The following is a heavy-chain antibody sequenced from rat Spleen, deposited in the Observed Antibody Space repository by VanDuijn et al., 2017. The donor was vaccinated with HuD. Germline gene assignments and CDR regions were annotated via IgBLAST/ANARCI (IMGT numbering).Heavy chain of an antibody. CDR1: GFTFSNYG. CDR2: ISYDGGNT. CDR3: ARHQRGMGMG. J-gene: IGHJ2*01. V-gene: IGHV5-25*01. D-gene: IGHD1-7*01. Sequence: EVQLVESGGGLVQPGRSMKLSCAASGFTFSNYGMAWVRQAPKKGLEWVAYISYDGGNTYYRDSVKGRFTISRDNAKSTLYLHMDSWRSEDTATYYCARHQRGMGMGWGQGVMVTVSS.